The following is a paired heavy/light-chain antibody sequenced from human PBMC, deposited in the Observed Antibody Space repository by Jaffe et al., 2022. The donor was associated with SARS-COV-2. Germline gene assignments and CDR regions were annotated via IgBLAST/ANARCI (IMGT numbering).Heavy chain of an antibody. D-gene: IGHD2-21*02. CDR3: ARDLGLRGFDY. CDR1: GYKFTAYY. Sequence: QVQLVQSGAEVKKPGASVKVSCKASGYKFTAYYMHWVRQAPGQGPEWMGWLNPDSGGTNYAQEFQGRVTMTGDTSISTAYMELTSLTSDDTATYYCARDLGLRGFDYWGQGTLVTVSS. CDR2: LNPDSGGT. J-gene: IGHJ4*02. V-gene: IGHV1-2*02.
Light chain of an antibody. Sequence: EIVLTQSPGTLSLSPGERATLSCRASQSVSNSYLAWYQQKPGQAPRLLIYGASSRATGIPDRFSGSGSGTDFTLTIGRLEPEDFAVYYCQQYGTSPRTFGQGTKVEIK. CDR1: QSVSNSY. V-gene: IGKV3-20*01. J-gene: IGKJ1*01. CDR2: GAS. CDR3: QQYGTSPRT.